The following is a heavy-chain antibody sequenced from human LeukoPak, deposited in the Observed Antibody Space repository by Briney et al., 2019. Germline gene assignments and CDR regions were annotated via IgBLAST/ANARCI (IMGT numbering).Heavy chain of an antibody. V-gene: IGHV4-34*01. D-gene: IGHD6-19*01. CDR2: INHSGST. CDR3: ARVVLLYSSGWRFDY. J-gene: IGHJ4*02. Sequence: SETLSLTCAVYGGSFSGYYWSWTRQPPGKGLEWIGEINHSGSTNYNPSLKSRVTISVDTSKNQFSLKLSSVTAADTAVYYCARVVLLYSSGWRFDYWGQGTLVTVSS. CDR1: GGSFSGYY.